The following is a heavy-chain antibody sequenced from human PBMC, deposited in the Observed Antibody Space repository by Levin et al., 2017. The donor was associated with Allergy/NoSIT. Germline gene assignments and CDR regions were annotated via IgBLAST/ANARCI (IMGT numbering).Heavy chain of an antibody. CDR2: IIPIFGTA. V-gene: IGHV1-69*13. D-gene: IGHD2-21*02. CDR1: GGTFSSYA. Sequence: SVKVSCKASGGTFSSYAISWVRQAPGQGLEWMGGIIPIFGTANYAQKFQGRVTITADESTSTAYMELSSLRSEETAVYYCARDGRGEYCGGDCYRDAFDIWGQGTMVTVSS. CDR3: ARDGRGEYCGGDCYRDAFDI. J-gene: IGHJ3*02.